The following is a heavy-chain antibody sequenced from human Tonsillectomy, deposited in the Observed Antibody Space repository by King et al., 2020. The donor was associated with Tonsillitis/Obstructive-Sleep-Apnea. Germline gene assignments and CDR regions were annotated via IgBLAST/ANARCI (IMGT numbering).Heavy chain of an antibody. CDR2: ISRDGGST. Sequence: VQLVESGGGVVQPGGSLRLSCAASGFTFDDYAMHWVRQAPGKGLEWVSLISRDGGSTYYADSVKGRFTISRDNSKNSLYLQMNSLRTEDTAFYYCAKQLPTGAFDIWGRGTMVTVSS. CDR1: GFTFDDYA. D-gene: IGHD1-7*01. J-gene: IGHJ3*02. V-gene: IGHV3-43*02. CDR3: AKQLPTGAFDI.